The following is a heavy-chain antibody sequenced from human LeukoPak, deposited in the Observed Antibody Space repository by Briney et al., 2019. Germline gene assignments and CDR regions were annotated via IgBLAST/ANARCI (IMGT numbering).Heavy chain of an antibody. CDR2: ISSSSSYT. V-gene: IGHV3-21*04. J-gene: IGHJ4*02. D-gene: IGHD6-19*01. Sequence: GGSLRLSCVVSGFTFTNFAMSWGRQAPGKGLECVSTISSSSSYTNYADSVKGRFTISRDNAKNSLYLQMNSLRAEVTAVYYCARAVGSAPGGHFHYWGQGTLVTVSS. CDR3: ARAVGSAPGGHFHY. CDR1: GFTFTNFA.